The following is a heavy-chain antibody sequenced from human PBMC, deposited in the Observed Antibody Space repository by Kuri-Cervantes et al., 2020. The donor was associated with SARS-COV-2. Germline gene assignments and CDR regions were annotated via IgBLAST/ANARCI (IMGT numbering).Heavy chain of an antibody. CDR2: FDPEDGET. D-gene: IGHD3-22*01. CDR3: ATAPRPRGYYYAPFYFDY. Sequence: ASVKVSCKVSGYTLTELSMHWVRQAPGKGLEWMGGFDPEDGETIYAQKFQGRVTMTEDTSTNTAYMELSSLRSEDTAVYYCATAPRPRGYYYAPFYFDYWGQGTLVTVSS. V-gene: IGHV1-24*01. CDR1: GYTLTELS. J-gene: IGHJ4*02.